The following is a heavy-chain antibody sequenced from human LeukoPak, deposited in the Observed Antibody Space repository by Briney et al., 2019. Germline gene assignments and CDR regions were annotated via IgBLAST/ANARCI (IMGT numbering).Heavy chain of an antibody. J-gene: IGHJ3*02. CDR1: GFTFSSHSL. Sequence: LRLSCAASGFTFSSHSLSWVRQPPGKGLEWIGYIYYSGSTYYNPSLKSRVTISVDTSKNQFSLKLSSVTAADTAVYYCARGDPGDYYDSSGYPWAFDIWGQGTMVTVSS. D-gene: IGHD3-22*01. CDR3: ARGDPGDYYDSSGYPWAFDI. CDR2: IYYSGST. V-gene: IGHV4-30-4*01.